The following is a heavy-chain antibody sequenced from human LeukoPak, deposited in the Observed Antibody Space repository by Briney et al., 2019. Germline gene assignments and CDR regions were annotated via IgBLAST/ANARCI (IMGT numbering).Heavy chain of an antibody. CDR3: ARGGNWNDAFEY. V-gene: IGHV4-59*08. CDR1: GGSLSSFY. D-gene: IGHD1-20*01. Sequence: SETLSLTCTVSGGSLSSFYWSWIRQPPGKGLQWIGYISYKGRTNYNPSLKRRGTMSVHTSKRQFSLNLNSLTAADTGVYYCARGGNWNDAFEYWGQGILITVSS. CDR2: ISYKGRT. J-gene: IGHJ4*02.